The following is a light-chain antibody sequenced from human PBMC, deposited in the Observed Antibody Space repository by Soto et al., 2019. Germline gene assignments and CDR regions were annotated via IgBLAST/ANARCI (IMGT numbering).Light chain of an antibody. V-gene: IGLV2-11*01. CDR1: SSDVGDYKH. CDR3: CAYAGTYTLL. J-gene: IGLJ3*02. Sequence: QSALTQPRSVSGSPGQSVTISCFGTSSDVGDYKHVSWYQQPPGKAPQLMIYDVSKRPSGVPDRFSGSKSGNTASLTISGVQADDEADYYCCAYAGTYTLLFGGGTKVTVL. CDR2: DVS.